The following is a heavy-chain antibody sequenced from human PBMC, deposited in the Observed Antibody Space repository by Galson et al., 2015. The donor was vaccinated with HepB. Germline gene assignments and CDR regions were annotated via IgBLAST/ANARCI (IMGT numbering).Heavy chain of an antibody. V-gene: IGHV3-21*01. CDR1: GFTFSSYS. Sequence: SLRLSCAASGFTFSSYSMNWVRQAPGKGLEWVSSISSSSSYIYYADSVKGRFTISRDNAKNSLYLQMNSLRVGDTAVYYCARGSGGHNRNYYYGADVWGQGTTVTVSS. CDR2: ISSSSSYI. D-gene: IGHD1-1*01. CDR3: ARGSGGHNRNYYYGADV. J-gene: IGHJ6*02.